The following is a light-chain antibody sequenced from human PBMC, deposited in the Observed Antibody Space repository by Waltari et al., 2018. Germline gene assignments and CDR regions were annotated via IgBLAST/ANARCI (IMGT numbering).Light chain of an antibody. CDR3: LQYHSFHT. J-gene: IGKJ2*01. Sequence: IQMTQSPSTLSASVGARVTITCRASQNINNWLAWYQQKPGKAPKLLIYKTSTLQVGVPLRFSGSASGTEFTLTISSLQPDDLATYYCLQYHSFHTFGQGTKLDIK. CDR2: KTS. V-gene: IGKV1-5*03. CDR1: QNINNW.